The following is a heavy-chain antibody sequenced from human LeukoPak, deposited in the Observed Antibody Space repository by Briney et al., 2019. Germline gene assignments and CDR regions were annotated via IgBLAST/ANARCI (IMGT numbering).Heavy chain of an antibody. V-gene: IGHV4-34*01. J-gene: IGHJ6*02. CDR1: GRSFSGYY. CDR3: ARGRSGWYAYYYYYGMDV. CDR2: INHSGST. Sequence: SETLSLTCAVYGRSFSGYYWSWIRQPPGKGLEWIGEINHSGSTNYNPSLKSRVTISVDTSKNQFSLKLSSVTAADTAVYYCARGRSGWYAYYYYYGMDVWGQGTTVTVSS. D-gene: IGHD6-19*01.